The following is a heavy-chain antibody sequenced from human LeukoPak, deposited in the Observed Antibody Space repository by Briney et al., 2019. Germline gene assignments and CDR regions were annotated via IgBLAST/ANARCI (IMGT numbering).Heavy chain of an antibody. CDR3: ARYRGYGWFDP. D-gene: IGHD1-1*01. J-gene: IGHJ5*02. V-gene: IGHV3-7*01. CDR2: IKQDGSEK. CDR1: GFTFSSYW. Sequence: GGSLRLSXAASGFTFSSYWMSWVRQAPGKGVEWVANIKQDGSEKYYVDSVKGRFTISRDNAKNSLYLQMNSLRAEDTAVYYCARYRGYGWFDPWGQGTLVTVSS.